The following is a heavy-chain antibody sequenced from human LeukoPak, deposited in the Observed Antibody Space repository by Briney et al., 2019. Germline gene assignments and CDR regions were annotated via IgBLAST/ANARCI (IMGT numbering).Heavy chain of an antibody. J-gene: IGHJ5*02. CDR3: ARGYDSSGYYVNWFDP. D-gene: IGHD3-22*01. Sequence: PSETLSLTCAVYGGSFSGYYWSWIRQPPGKGLEWFGEINHSGSTNYNPSLKSRVTISVATSKNQFFLKLSSVTAADTAVYYCARGYDSSGYYVNWFDPWGQGTLVTVSS. V-gene: IGHV4-34*01. CDR1: GGSFSGYY. CDR2: INHSGST.